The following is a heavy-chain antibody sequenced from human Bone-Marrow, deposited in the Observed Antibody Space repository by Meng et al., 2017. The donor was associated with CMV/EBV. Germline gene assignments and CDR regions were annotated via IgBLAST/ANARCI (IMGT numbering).Heavy chain of an antibody. CDR3: ARGDFWSGYPFDY. CDR2: IYYSGST. J-gene: IGHJ4*02. D-gene: IGHD3-3*01. V-gene: IGHV4-59*01. Sequence: SETLSLTCTVSGGSISSYYWSWIRQPPGKGLEWIGYIYYSGSTNYNPSLKSRVTISVDTSKNQFSLKLSSVTAADTAVYYCARGDFWSGYPFDYWGQGTRVTFSS. CDR1: GGSISSYY.